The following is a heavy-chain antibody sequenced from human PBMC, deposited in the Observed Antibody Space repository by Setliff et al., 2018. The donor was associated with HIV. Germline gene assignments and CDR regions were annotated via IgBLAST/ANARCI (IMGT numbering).Heavy chain of an antibody. Sequence: ASVKVSCKSSGGSFNTYAINWVRQAPGQGLEWMGGIISIFDKANYAQKFHGRLTITADDSTRTVYMVLNSLGSGYTAVYYCARGGVRGYSYGEAFDIWGQGT. J-gene: IGHJ3*02. CDR2: IISIFDKA. CDR3: ARGGVRGYSYGEAFDI. V-gene: IGHV1-69*13. CDR1: GGSFNTYA. D-gene: IGHD5-18*01.